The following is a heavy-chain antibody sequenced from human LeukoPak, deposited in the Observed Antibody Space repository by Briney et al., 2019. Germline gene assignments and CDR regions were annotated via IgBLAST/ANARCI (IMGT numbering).Heavy chain of an antibody. CDR2: ITYDGSNK. Sequence: PGRSLRLSCAASGFTFSNYGMHWVRQAPGKGLEWVADITYDGSNKYYADSVKGRFTISRDNAKNSLYLQMNSLRAEDTAVYYCTSERTGKVARYWGQGTLVTVSS. CDR3: TSERTGKVARY. V-gene: IGHV3-30*03. J-gene: IGHJ4*02. CDR1: GFTFSNYG. D-gene: IGHD5-12*01.